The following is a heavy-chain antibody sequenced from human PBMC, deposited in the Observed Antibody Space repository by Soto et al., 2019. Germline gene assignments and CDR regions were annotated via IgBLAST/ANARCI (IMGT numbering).Heavy chain of an antibody. Sequence: GSLRLSCAASGFTFSSYAMHWVRQAPGKGLEWVAVISYDGSNKYYADSVKGRFTISRDNSKNTLYLQMNSLRAEDTAVYYCARGRVWCMLYCHYYGMDVWGQGTTVTLSS. CDR1: GFTFSSYA. CDR3: ARGRVWCMLYCHYYGMDV. V-gene: IGHV3-30-3*01. CDR2: ISYDGSNK. J-gene: IGHJ6*02. D-gene: IGHD2-8*01.